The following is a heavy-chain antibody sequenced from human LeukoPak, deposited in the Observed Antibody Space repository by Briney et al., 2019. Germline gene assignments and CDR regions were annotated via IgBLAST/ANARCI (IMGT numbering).Heavy chain of an antibody. Sequence: SETLSLTCTVSGGSISSGSYYWSWIRQPAGKGLEWIGRIYTSGSTNYNPSLKSRVTISVDTSKNQFSLKLSSVTAADTAVYYCARPLVIRTGFDAFDIWGQGTMVTVSS. J-gene: IGHJ3*02. CDR2: IYTSGST. V-gene: IGHV4-61*02. CDR1: GGSISSGSYY. CDR3: ARPLVIRTGFDAFDI. D-gene: IGHD3-9*01.